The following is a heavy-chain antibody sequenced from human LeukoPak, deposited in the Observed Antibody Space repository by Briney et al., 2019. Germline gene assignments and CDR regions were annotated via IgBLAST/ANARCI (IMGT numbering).Heavy chain of an antibody. CDR2: IYTSGTT. CDR1: GDSIASNSYY. V-gene: IGHV4-61*02. J-gene: IGHJ4*02. Sequence: PSETLSLTCTVSGDSIASNSYYWSWIRQPAGKGLEWIGRIYTSGTTNYNPSLKSRVTISVDTSKNQFSLKLSSVTAADTAVYYCARESLYSYGFNWGQGTLVTVSS. CDR3: ARESLYSYGFN. D-gene: IGHD5-18*01.